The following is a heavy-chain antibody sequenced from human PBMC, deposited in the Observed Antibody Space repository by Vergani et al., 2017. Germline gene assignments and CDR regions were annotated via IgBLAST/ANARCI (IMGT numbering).Heavy chain of an antibody. CDR2: IKSTFDRGTT. J-gene: IGHJ6*02. D-gene: IGHD2-21*01. Sequence: EVQLVESGGGIVKPGGSLRLSCVASGFSFRNAWMNWVRRTPGKGLEWVGRIKSTFDRGTTDYAAAVKGRFTISRDDSKNTLFLQMNGLKTEDIGVYYCTKDXRYCGDGSCYWLRDYHYYGMDVWGQGTTVTVSS. CDR3: TKDXRYCGDGSCYWLRDYHYYGMDV. CDR1: GFSFRNAW. V-gene: IGHV3-15*07.